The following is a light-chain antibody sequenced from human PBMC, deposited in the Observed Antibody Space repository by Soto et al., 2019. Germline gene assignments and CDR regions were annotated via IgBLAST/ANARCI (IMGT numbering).Light chain of an antibody. CDR1: QMVSGK. CDR3: QQSNNWPWT. CDR2: DAS. Sequence: IVLTQSPVTLSFAPCEIATLSCRAIQMVSGKLAWYQQKPGQAPRLLIYDASTRATGIPARFSGSGSGTEFTLTISSLQSEDFAVYYCQQSNNWPWTFGQGPRWIS. J-gene: IGKJ1*01. V-gene: IGKV3-15*01.